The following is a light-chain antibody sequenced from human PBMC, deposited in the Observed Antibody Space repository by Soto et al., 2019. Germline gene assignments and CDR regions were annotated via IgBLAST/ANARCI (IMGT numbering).Light chain of an antibody. CDR1: QDISNY. CDR2: DAS. CDR3: QQYGSSSIT. J-gene: IGKJ5*01. V-gene: IGKV1-33*01. Sequence: DIQMTQSPSSLSASVGDRVTITCQASQDISNYLNWYQQKPGKAPKLLIYDASNLETGVPSRFSGSGSGTDFTFTISSLQPEDIATYYCQQYGSSSITFGQGTRLEIK.